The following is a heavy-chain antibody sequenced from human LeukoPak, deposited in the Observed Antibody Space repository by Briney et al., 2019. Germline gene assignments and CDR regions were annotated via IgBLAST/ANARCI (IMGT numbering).Heavy chain of an antibody. V-gene: IGHV3-23*01. CDR1: GGSFSSGGYS. J-gene: IGHJ5*02. D-gene: IGHD1-14*01. CDR3: ARGEPSRWFDP. Sequence: ETLSLTCAVSGGSFSSGGYSWSWIRQPPGKGLEWVSAISGSGGSTYYADSVKGRFTISRDNSKNTLYLQMNSLRAEDTAVYYCARGEPSRWFDPWGQGTLVTVSS. CDR2: ISGSGGST.